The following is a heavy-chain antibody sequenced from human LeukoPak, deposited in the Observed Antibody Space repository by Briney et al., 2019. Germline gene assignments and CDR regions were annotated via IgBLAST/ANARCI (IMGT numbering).Heavy chain of an antibody. D-gene: IGHD2/OR15-2a*01. V-gene: IGHV4-4*07. CDR2: IYNSGSI. J-gene: IGHJ4*02. CDR3: ANSISMDFEY. CDR1: GASVSSSY. Sequence: SETLFLTCTVSGASVSSSYWNWIRQPAGKGLEWIGRIYNSGSINYNPSLESRVTISVDRSKNQFSLKLTSVTAADTAVYYCANSISMDFEYWGQGIPVTVSS.